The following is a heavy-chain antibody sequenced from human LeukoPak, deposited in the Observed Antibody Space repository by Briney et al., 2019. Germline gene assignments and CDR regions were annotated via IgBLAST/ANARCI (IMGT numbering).Heavy chain of an antibody. CDR1: GFTFSSYA. J-gene: IGHJ4*02. V-gene: IGHV3-30-3*01. CDR2: ISYDGSRK. Sequence: GGSLRLSCAASGFTFSSYAMHWVRQAPGKGLEWVAVISYDGSRKYYADSVKGRFTISRDNSKNTLYLQMNSLRAEDTAVYYCARDAPFGELLYPDYWGQGTLVTVSS. CDR3: ARDAPFGELLYPDY. D-gene: IGHD3-10*01.